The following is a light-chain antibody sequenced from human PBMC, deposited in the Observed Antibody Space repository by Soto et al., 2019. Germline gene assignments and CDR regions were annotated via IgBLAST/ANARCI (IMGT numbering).Light chain of an antibody. J-gene: IGKJ2*01. Sequence: DIQLTQSPSFLSASVGDRVTITCRASQAISSSLAWYQHNPGKAPKLLIYAASTLQNGVPSSFSGSGSGTEFILTISSLQPEDFASYYCQHLNDYRYTFGQGNKVEIK. V-gene: IGKV1-9*01. CDR2: AAS. CDR3: QHLNDYRYT. CDR1: QAISSS.